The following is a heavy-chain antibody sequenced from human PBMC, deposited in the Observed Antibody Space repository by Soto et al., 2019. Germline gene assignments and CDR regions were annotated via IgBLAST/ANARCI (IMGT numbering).Heavy chain of an antibody. V-gene: IGHV3-11*01. CDR3: AREPYSSSRVYGMDV. J-gene: IGHJ6*02. D-gene: IGHD6-13*01. CDR1: GFTFNDYY. CDR2: ISSSGSII. Sequence: QVQVVESGGDLVKPGGSLRLSCAASGFTFNDYYMNWIRQAPGKGLEWVSYISSSGSIIDYADSVKGRFTFSRDSARNSLYLQMNSLRVEDTAVYYCAREPYSSSRVYGMDVWGQGTTVTVSS.